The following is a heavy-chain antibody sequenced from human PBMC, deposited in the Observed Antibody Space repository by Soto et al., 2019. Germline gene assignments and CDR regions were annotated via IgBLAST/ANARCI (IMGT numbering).Heavy chain of an antibody. CDR3: AREPYYYDGSGYHY. CDR1: GGSISSGDYY. CDR2: IYYSGST. Sequence: PSETLSLTCTVSGGSISSGDYYWSWIRQPPGKGLEWIGYIYYSGSTYYNPSLKSRVTISVDTSKNQFSLKLSSVTAADTAVYYCAREPYYYDGSGYHYWGQGTLVTVSS. V-gene: IGHV4-30-4*01. J-gene: IGHJ4*02. D-gene: IGHD3-22*01.